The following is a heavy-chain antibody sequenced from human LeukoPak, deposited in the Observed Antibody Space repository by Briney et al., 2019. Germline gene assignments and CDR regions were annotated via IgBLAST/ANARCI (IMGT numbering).Heavy chain of an antibody. CDR2: INWNGNST. CDR3: ARAGSGDY. CDR1: GFIFDDYG. Sequence: GGSLRLSCAASGFIFDDYGMTWVRQAPGKGLEWVSGINWNGNSTVYADSVKGRFTISRDNAKNSLYLQMNSLRAEDTAVYYCARAGSGDYWGQGTLVTVSS. D-gene: IGHD2-15*01. V-gene: IGHV3-20*04. J-gene: IGHJ4*02.